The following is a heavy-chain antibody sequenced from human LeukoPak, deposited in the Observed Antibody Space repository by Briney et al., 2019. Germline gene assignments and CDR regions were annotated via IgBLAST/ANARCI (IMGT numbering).Heavy chain of an antibody. CDR1: GGSFSGYY. CDR2: INHSGST. V-gene: IGHV4-34*01. J-gene: IGHJ6*02. Sequence: SETLSLTCAVYGGSFSGYYWSWIRQPPGKGLEWIGEINHSGSTNYNPSLKSRVTISVDTSKNQFSLKLSSVTAADTAVYYCARAGVMVRDPTIYYYGMDVWGQGTTVTVSS. D-gene: IGHD3-10*01. CDR3: ARAGVMVRDPTIYYYGMDV.